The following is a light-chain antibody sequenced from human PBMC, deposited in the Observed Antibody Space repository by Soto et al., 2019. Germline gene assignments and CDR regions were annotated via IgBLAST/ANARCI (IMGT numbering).Light chain of an antibody. V-gene: IGKV3-20*01. J-gene: IGKJ4*01. CDR1: QSVSTNY. CDR3: QQYGTSPLT. CDR2: GAF. Sequence: EIVLTQSPATLSLSPGERATFSCRASQSVSTNYLAWYQQTPGQAPRLLIYGAFKRDTGIPARFSGSGSGTDFTLTISSLQPEDFAAYYCQQYGTSPLTFGGGTKVDIK.